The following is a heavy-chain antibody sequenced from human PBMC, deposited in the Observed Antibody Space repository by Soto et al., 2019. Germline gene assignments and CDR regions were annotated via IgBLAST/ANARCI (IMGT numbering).Heavy chain of an antibody. CDR1: GDTFNFYT. V-gene: IGHV1-69*02. D-gene: IGHD3-10*01. CDR2: FNPILSMS. J-gene: IGHJ4*02. CDR3: ATSFGSGYRAFDY. Sequence: QVQLVQSGAEVKKPGSSVKVSCKASGDTFNFYTINWVRQAPGLGLEWMGRFNPILSMSNSALRFQGRVTLTADKSTSTAYMVLSSLRSDHTAVYYCATSFGSGYRAFDYWGQGVLVTVSS.